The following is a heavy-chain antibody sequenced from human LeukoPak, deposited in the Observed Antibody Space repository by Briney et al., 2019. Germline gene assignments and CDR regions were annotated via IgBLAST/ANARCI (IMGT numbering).Heavy chain of an antibody. CDR1: GGSFSGYY. Sequence: SETLSLTCAVYGGSFSGYYWSWIRQPPGKGLEWIGEINHSGSTNYNPSLKSRVTISVDTSKNQFSLKLSSVTAADTAVYHCARARCSGGSCYLRNYYGMDVWGQGTTVTVSS. CDR3: ARARCSGGSCYLRNYYGMDV. D-gene: IGHD2-15*01. CDR2: INHSGST. J-gene: IGHJ6*02. V-gene: IGHV4-34*01.